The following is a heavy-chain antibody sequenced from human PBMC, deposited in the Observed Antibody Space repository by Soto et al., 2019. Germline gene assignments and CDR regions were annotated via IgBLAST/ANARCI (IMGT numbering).Heavy chain of an antibody. V-gene: IGHV3-11*01. CDR2: IATRTTAI. CDR1: GFIFSDSY. CDR3: ARILTVTSTTDAFDV. J-gene: IGHJ3*01. Sequence: GGSLRLSCAASGFIFSDSYMTWIRQAPGKGLEWISFIATRTTAIYYADSVKGRFTISRDDANNSLFLKMNSLRAEDTAVYYCARILTVTSTTDAFDVWGQGTMVTVSS. D-gene: IGHD4-17*01.